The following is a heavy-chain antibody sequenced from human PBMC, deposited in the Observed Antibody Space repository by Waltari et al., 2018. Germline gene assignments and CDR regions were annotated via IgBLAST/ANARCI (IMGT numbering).Heavy chain of an antibody. CDR3: ARWQQWPVRAFDY. D-gene: IGHD6-19*01. CDR2: IYSGGST. J-gene: IGHJ4*02. Sequence: EVHLVESGGGLIQPGGSLRLSCAASGFIVSSNYKSWVRQAPGRGLEWVSLIYSGGSTYYADSVKGRFTISRDNSKNTLYLQMDSLSVEDTAVYYCARWQQWPVRAFDYWGQGTLVTVSS. CDR1: GFIVSSNY. V-gene: IGHV3-53*01.